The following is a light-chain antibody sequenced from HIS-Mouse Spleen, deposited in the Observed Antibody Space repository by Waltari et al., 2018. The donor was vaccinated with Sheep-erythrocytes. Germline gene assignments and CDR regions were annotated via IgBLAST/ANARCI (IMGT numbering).Light chain of an antibody. CDR2: EVS. Sequence: QSALTQPRSVSGSPGQSVTISCTGTSSAFGGYNYVSWYQQHPGKAPKLMIYEVSNRPSGVSNRFSGSKSGNTASLTISGLQAEDEADYYCSSYTSSSTPVVFGGGTKLTVL. CDR3: SSYTSSSTPVV. J-gene: IGLJ2*01. CDR1: SSAFGGYNY. V-gene: IGLV2-14*01.